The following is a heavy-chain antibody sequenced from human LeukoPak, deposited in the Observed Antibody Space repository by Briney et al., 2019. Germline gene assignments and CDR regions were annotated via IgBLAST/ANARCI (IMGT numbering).Heavy chain of an antibody. D-gene: IGHD4-17*01. CDR2: INHSGST. CDR1: GGSFSGYY. Sequence: SETLSLTCAVYGGSFSGYYWSWIRQPPGKGLEWIGEINHSGSTNYNPSLKSRVTISVDTSKNQFSLKLSSVTAADTAVYYCAGNFDYGDGEATYYYYGMDVWGQGTTVTVS. J-gene: IGHJ6*02. V-gene: IGHV4-34*01. CDR3: AGNFDYGDGEATYYYYGMDV.